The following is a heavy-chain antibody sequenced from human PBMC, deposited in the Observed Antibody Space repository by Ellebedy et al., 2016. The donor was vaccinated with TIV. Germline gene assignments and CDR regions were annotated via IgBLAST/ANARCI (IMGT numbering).Heavy chain of an antibody. CDR1: GFTFSSHG. V-gene: IGHV3-30*02. Sequence: GESLKISCAASGFTFSSHGMHWVRQAPGKGLEWVAFVHFDGSTKFYADSVKGRFTISRDNFKNTMSLQLSSLRTEDTAVYYCAKVVQGSGWSLGHWGQGILISVSS. CDR2: VHFDGSTK. CDR3: AKVVQGSGWSLGH. J-gene: IGHJ4*02. D-gene: IGHD6-19*01.